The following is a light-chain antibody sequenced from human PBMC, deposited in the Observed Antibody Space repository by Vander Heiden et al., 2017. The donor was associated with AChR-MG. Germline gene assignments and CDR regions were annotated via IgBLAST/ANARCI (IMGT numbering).Light chain of an antibody. CDR1: QSVSSN. CDR2: GAS. V-gene: IGKV3-15*01. CDR3: QQYNNWPPWT. Sequence: EIVMTQSPATLSVSPGERATLSFRASQSVSSNLSWYQQKPGQAPRRLIYGASTRATGIPARFSGSGSGTEFTLTISSLQSEDFAVYYCQQYNNWPPWTFGQGTKVEIK. J-gene: IGKJ1*01.